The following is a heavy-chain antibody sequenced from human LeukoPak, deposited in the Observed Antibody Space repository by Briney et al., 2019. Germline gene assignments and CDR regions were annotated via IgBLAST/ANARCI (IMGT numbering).Heavy chain of an antibody. CDR3: ARLYGNYQNYFDY. CDR1: GGSISTITYY. V-gene: IGHV4-39*07. D-gene: IGHD1-7*01. Sequence: SETLSLTCTVSGGSISTITYYWGWIRQPPGRGLEWVGHMYYRGNTFYNPSLKSRVTISVDTSKNQFFLKLRSVTAADTAVYYCARLYGNYQNYFDYWGQGTLVTVSS. CDR2: MYYRGNT. J-gene: IGHJ4*02.